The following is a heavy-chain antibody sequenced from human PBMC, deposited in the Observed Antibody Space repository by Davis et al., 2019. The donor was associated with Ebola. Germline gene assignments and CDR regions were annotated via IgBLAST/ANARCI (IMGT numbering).Heavy chain of an antibody. Sequence: MPSETLSLTCTVSGGSISSYYWSWVRQPPGKGLEWIGYIYSSGSTNYNPSLKSRVTISVDTSKNQFSLKLSSVTAADTAVYYCARESSDYYFDYWGQGTLVTVSS. V-gene: IGHV4-59*01. CDR3: ARESSDYYFDY. J-gene: IGHJ4*02. D-gene: IGHD2-21*02. CDR2: IYSSGST. CDR1: GGSISSYY.